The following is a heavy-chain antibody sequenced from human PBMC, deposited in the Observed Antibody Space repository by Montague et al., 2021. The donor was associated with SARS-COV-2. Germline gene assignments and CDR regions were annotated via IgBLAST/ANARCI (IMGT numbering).Heavy chain of an antibody. V-gene: IGHV4-34*01. CDR3: ARGPRITMIIVVITDIWFDP. J-gene: IGHJ5*02. CDR2: INHSGST. D-gene: IGHD3-22*01. Sequence: ETLSLTCAVYGXSFSGYYWSWIRQPPGKGLEWIGEINHSGSTNYNPSLKSRVTISVDTSKNQFSLRLSSVTAADTAVYYCARGPRITMIIVVITDIWFDPWGQGTLVTVSS. CDR1: GXSFSGYY.